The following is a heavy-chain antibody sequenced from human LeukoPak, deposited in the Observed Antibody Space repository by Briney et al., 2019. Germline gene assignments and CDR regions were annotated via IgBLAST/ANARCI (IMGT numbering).Heavy chain of an antibody. D-gene: IGHD6-13*01. CDR2: INDRGST. CDR1: GGSISSSSYY. CDR3: VRDSRYGSGWFEDGLDF. V-gene: IGHV4-61*05. J-gene: IGHJ6*02. Sequence: PSETLSLTCTVSGGSISSSSYYWGWIRQPPGQGLEWLGHINDRGSTNYNPSLQGRVTISIDTSKNQFSLKVNSVTAADTAVYYCVRDSRYGSGWFEDGLDFWGQGTTVTVSS.